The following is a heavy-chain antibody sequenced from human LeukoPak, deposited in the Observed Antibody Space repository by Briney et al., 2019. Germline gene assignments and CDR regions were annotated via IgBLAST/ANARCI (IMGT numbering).Heavy chain of an antibody. V-gene: IGHV5-51*01. CDR3: ARSPVLGVKGLNWFDP. J-gene: IGHJ5*02. Sequence: GESLKISCKGSGYNFTSYWIGWVRQMPGKGLEWMGIIYPGDSDTRYSPSFQGQVTISADKSISTAYLQWSSLKASDTAMYYCARSPVLGVKGLNWFDPWGQGTLVTVSS. D-gene: IGHD3-16*01. CDR2: IYPGDSDT. CDR1: GYNFTSYW.